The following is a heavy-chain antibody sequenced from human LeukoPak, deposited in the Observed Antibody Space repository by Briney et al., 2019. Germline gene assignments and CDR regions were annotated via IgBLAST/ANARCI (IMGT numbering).Heavy chain of an antibody. V-gene: IGHV1-69*04. Sequence: GASVTVSFKASGGTFSIYAISWVRQAPGQGLEWMGRIIPILGIANYAQKFQGRVTITADKSTSTAYMELSSLRSEDTAVYYCARDGSGWYSQLDYWGQGTLVTVSS. CDR2: IIPILGIA. CDR1: GGTFSIYA. CDR3: ARDGSGWYSQLDY. D-gene: IGHD6-19*01. J-gene: IGHJ4*02.